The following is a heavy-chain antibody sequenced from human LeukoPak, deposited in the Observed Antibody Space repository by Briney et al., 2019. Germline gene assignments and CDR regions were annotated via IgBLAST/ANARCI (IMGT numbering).Heavy chain of an antibody. J-gene: IGHJ4*02. CDR1: GFTFSSYG. CDR3: AKGASGYPLTNFDY. Sequence: GGSLRVSCAASGFTFSSYGMHWVRQAPGNGLEWVAVISYDGSNKYYADSVKGRFTISRDNSKNTLYLQMNSLRAEDTAVYYCAKGASGYPLTNFDYWGQGTLVTVSS. V-gene: IGHV3-30*18. D-gene: IGHD5-18*01. CDR2: ISYDGSNK.